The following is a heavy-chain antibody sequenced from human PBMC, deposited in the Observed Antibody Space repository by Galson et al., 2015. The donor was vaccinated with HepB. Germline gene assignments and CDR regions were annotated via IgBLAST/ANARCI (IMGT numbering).Heavy chain of an antibody. CDR2: VYYNGNT. CDR3: ARHGSVREYYVDF. Sequence: ETLSLTCPVSGGSISSSDYNWGWIRQPPGKGLEWIGTVYYNGNTYYNPSIRSRVTISADTSKNQFSLRLNSVTAADTAVYYCARHGSVREYYVDFWGQGTLVTVSS. D-gene: IGHD2/OR15-2a*01. J-gene: IGHJ4*02. V-gene: IGHV4-39*01. CDR1: GGSISSSDYN.